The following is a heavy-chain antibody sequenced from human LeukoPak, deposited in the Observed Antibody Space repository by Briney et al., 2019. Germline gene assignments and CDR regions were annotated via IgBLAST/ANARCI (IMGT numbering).Heavy chain of an antibody. CDR2: IYSGGST. V-gene: IGHV3-66*02. CDR3: ARDYYDDAFDI. CDR1: GFTFSSYS. D-gene: IGHD3-22*01. Sequence: GGSLRLSCAASGFTFSSYSMSWVRQAPGKGLEWVSVIYSGGSTYYADSVKGRFTISRDNSKNTLYLQMNSLRAEDTAVYYCARDYYDDAFDIWGQGTMVTVSS. J-gene: IGHJ3*02.